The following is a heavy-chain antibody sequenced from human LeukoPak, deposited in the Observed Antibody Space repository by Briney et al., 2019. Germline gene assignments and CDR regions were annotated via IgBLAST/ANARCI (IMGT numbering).Heavy chain of an antibody. V-gene: IGHV3-74*01. Sequence: GGSLRLSCVASGFTFSSHGMNWVRQAPGKGLVWVSRIVADGRTTTYADSVKGRFTISRDNAKNTLYLQMNSLRGEDTGVYYCARGLSGYSSSLGYWGQGTLVIVSS. D-gene: IGHD6-6*01. J-gene: IGHJ4*02. CDR3: ARGLSGYSSSLGY. CDR1: GFTFSSHG. CDR2: IVADGRTT.